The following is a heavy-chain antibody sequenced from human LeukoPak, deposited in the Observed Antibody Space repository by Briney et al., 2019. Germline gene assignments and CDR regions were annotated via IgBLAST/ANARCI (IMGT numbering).Heavy chain of an antibody. J-gene: IGHJ4*02. V-gene: IGHV4-31*03. Sequence: SETLSLTCTVSGGSISSGGYYWSWIRQHPGKGLEWIGYIYYSGSTYYNPSLKSRVTISVDTSKNQFSLKLTSVTAADTAVCYCARYSSSPADFDYWGQGTLVTVSS. D-gene: IGHD6-6*01. CDR2: IYYSGST. CDR3: ARYSSSPADFDY. CDR1: GGSISSGGYY.